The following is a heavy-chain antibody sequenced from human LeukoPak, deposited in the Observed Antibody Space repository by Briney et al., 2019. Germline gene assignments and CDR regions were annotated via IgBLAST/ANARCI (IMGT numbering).Heavy chain of an antibody. CDR3: ARDSDFDSSGYYPYYYYYYKMDV. D-gene: IGHD3-22*01. Sequence: GGSLRLSCAASGFTFSSYSMNWVRQAPGEGLEWVSSISSSSSYIYYADSVKGRFTISRDNAKNSLFLQMNSLRDEDTAVYYCARDSDFDSSGYYPYYYYYYKMDVWGQGATVTVSS. CDR1: GFTFSSYS. J-gene: IGHJ6*02. CDR2: ISSSSSYI. V-gene: IGHV3-21*01.